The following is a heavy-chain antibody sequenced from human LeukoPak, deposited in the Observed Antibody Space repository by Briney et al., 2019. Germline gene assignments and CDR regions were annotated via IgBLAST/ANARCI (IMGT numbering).Heavy chain of an antibody. CDR2: TFTSGTI. Sequence: SETLSLTCTVSGGSISSYYGSWIRQPAGTAREWIGRTFTSGTITYNPSLKSRVTMSVDTSKNQFPLTLSSVTAADTAVYYCARDSGTTGEVKFDPWGQGTLVTVSS. V-gene: IGHV4-4*07. J-gene: IGHJ5*02. CDR1: GGSISSYY. CDR3: ARDSGTTGEVKFDP. D-gene: IGHD3-10*01.